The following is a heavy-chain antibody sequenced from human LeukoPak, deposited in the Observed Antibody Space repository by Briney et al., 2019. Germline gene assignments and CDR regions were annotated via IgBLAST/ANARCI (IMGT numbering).Heavy chain of an antibody. CDR2: ISAYNGNT. Sequence: ASVTVSCKASGYTFTSYGISWVRQAPGQGLEWMGWISAYNGNTNYAQKVQGRVTMTTDTSTRTAYMGLSDLTSDRTDGNYFARGRPDDGSGSYSDYWGQGTLVTVSS. D-gene: IGHD3-10*01. V-gene: IGHV1-18*01. J-gene: IGHJ4*02. CDR3: ARGRPDDGSGSYSDY. CDR1: GYTFTSYG.